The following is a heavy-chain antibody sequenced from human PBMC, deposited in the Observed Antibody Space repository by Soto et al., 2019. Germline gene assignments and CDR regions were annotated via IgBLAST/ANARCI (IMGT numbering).Heavy chain of an antibody. D-gene: IGHD3-10*01. CDR2: ISGSGGST. CDR1: GFTFSSYA. Sequence: EVQLLESGGGLVQPGGSLRLSCAASGFTFSSYAMSWVRQAPGKGLEGVSAISGSGGSTYYADSVKGGFTISRDNSKNTLYLQMNSLRAEDTAVYYCANDFNGSGSYYMPTYYYGMDVWGQGTTVTVSS. V-gene: IGHV3-23*01. CDR3: ANDFNGSGSYYMPTYYYGMDV. J-gene: IGHJ6*02.